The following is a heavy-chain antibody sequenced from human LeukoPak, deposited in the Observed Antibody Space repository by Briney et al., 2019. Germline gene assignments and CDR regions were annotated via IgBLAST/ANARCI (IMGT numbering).Heavy chain of an antibody. CDR1: AGSFSGYY. J-gene: IGHJ6*03. CDR2: TNHSGST. CDR3: ARLTVNITMVRGALPHMDV. D-gene: IGHD3-10*01. Sequence: SETLSLTCPVDAGSFSGYYWSWIRQPQGKGREWIGETNHSGSTNYNPSLRSRVTISVDTSKNQFSLKLSSVIAADTAVYYCARLTVNITMVRGALPHMDVCGKGTTVTISS. V-gene: IGHV4-34*01.